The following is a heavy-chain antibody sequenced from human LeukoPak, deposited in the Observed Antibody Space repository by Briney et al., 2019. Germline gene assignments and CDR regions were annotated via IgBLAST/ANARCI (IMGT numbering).Heavy chain of an antibody. CDR2: ISGSGGST. J-gene: IGHJ4*02. CDR1: GFTFSSYA. CDR3: AKEGWRYYDSSGVFDY. D-gene: IGHD3-22*01. V-gene: IGHV3-23*01. Sequence: GGSLRLSCAASGFTFSSYAMSWVRQAPGKGLEWVSAISGSGGSTYYADSVKGRFTISRDNSKNTLYLQMNSLRAEDTAVYYCAKEGWRYYDSSGVFDYWGQGTLVTVSS.